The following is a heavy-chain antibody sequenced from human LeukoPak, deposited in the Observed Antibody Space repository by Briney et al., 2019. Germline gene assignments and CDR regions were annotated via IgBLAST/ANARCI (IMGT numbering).Heavy chain of an antibody. CDR2: FDPEDGET. CDR3: ATGTTSSGWTFDY. D-gene: IGHD6-19*01. Sequence: ASVKVSCKVSGYTLTELSMHWVRQAPGKGLEWMGGFDPEDGETIYAQKFQGRVTMTEDTSTDTAYMELSSLRSGDTAVYYCATGTTSSGWTFDYWGQGTLVTVSS. CDR1: GYTLTELS. V-gene: IGHV1-24*01. J-gene: IGHJ4*02.